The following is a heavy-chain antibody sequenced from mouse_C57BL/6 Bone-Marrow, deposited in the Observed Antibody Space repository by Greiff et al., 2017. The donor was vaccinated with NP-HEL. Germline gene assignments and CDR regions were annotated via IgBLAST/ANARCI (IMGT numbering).Heavy chain of an antibody. CDR1: GFNIKDDY. V-gene: IGHV14-4*01. CDR2: IDPGNGDT. CDR3: TTRNWVVDY. D-gene: IGHD4-1*01. J-gene: IGHJ2*01. Sequence: VQLQQSGAELVRPGASVKLSCTASGFNIKDDYMHWVKQRPEQGLEWIGWIDPGNGDTEYTSKFQGKATITADTSSNPAYMQLSSLTSEDTAVYYCTTRNWVVDYWGQGTTLTVSS.